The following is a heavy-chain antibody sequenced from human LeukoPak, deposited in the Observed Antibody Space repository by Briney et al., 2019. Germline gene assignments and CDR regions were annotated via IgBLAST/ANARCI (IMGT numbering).Heavy chain of an antibody. D-gene: IGHD4-17*01. Sequence: PGGSLRLSCAASGFTFSSYWMSWVRQAPGKGLEWVSGIYGSGARIFYADSVKGRFTISRDNSKNILFLHMDSLRVEDTALYYCAKDLKVDGVWDIEFWGQGTQVTVSS. CDR1: GFTFSSYW. J-gene: IGHJ4*02. CDR2: IYGSGARI. V-gene: IGHV3-23*01. CDR3: AKDLKVDGVWDIEF.